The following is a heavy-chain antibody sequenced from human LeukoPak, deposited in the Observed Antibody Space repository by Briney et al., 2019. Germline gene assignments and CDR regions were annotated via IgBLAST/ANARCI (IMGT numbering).Heavy chain of an antibody. CDR2: INPSGGST. J-gene: IGHJ3*02. D-gene: IGHD6-25*01. Sequence: ASVKVSCKASGYTFTSYYMHWVRQAPGQGLEWMGIINPSGGSTCYAQKFQGRVTMTRDTSTSTVYMELSSLRSEDTAVYYCARGQPPSIAAADDAFDIWGQGTMVTVSS. CDR1: GYTFTSYY. V-gene: IGHV1-46*01. CDR3: ARGQPPSIAAADDAFDI.